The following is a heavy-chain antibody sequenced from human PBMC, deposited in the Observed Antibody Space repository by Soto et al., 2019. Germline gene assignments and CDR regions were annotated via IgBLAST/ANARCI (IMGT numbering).Heavy chain of an antibody. J-gene: IGHJ6*02. CDR2: INPSGGST. CDR1: GYTFTSYY. D-gene: IGHD4-4*01. V-gene: IGHV1-46*01. CDR3: ARDRRNFLYYYYGMDV. Sequence: ASVKVSCKASGYTFTSYYMHWVRQAPGQGLEWMGIINPSGGSTSYAQKFQGRVTMTRDTSTSTVYMELSSLRSEDTAVYYCARDRRNFLYYYYGMDVWGQGTTVTVSS.